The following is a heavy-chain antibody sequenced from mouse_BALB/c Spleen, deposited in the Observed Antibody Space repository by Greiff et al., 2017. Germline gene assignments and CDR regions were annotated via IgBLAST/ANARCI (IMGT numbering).Heavy chain of an antibody. CDR3: ARGGFITTVVAKGSAMDY. D-gene: IGHD1-1*01. CDR1: GFSLTSYG. Sequence: VHLVESGPGLVAPSQSLSITCTVSGFSLTSYGVHWVRQPPGKGLEWLGVIWAGGSTNYNSALMSRLSISKDNSKSQVFLKMNSLQTDDTAMYYCARGGFITTVVAKGSAMDYWGQGTSVTVSS. CDR2: IWAGGST. V-gene: IGHV2-9*02. J-gene: IGHJ4*01.